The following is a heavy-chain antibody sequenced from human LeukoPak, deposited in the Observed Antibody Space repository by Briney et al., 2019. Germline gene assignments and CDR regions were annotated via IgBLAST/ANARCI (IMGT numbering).Heavy chain of an antibody. D-gene: IGHD5-18*01. J-gene: IGHJ4*02. CDR3: ARAQEPNPLIQLWTQSLYYFDY. Sequence: PGGSLRLSCAASGFTFSTFAMIWVRQPPGKGLEWVSYISSSGSTIYYADSVKGRFTISRDNAKNSLYLQMNSLRAEDTAVYYCARAQEPNPLIQLWTQSLYYFDYWGQGTLVTVSS. CDR1: GFTFSTFA. CDR2: ISSSGSTI. V-gene: IGHV3-48*04.